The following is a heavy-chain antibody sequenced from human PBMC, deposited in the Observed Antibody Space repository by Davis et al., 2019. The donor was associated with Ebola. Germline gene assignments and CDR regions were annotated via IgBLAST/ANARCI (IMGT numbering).Heavy chain of an antibody. CDR1: GFKFDAYV. D-gene: IGHD3-3*01. CDR3: AKAFTIFVNAMDA. CDR2: ISWNSGFI. J-gene: IGHJ6*03. Sequence: GGSLRLSCEASGFKFDAYVMYWVRHPPGKGLEWVSVISWNSGFIDYADSVKGRFTISRDNAKNSLYLQMNSLRPEDTAFYYCAKAFTIFVNAMDAWGKGTAVTVSS. V-gene: IGHV3-9*01.